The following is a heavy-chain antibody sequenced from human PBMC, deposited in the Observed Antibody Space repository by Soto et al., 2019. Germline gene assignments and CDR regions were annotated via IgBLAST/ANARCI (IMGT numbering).Heavy chain of an antibody. J-gene: IGHJ4*02. CDR3: ASINSSGWYRFDY. Sequence: SETLSLTCAVYGGSFIGYYWSWIRQPPGKGLEWIGEINHSGSTNYNPSLKSRVTISVDTSKNQFSLKLSSVTAADTAVYYCASINSSGWYRFDYWGQGTLVTVS. V-gene: IGHV4-34*01. CDR1: GGSFIGYY. D-gene: IGHD6-19*01. CDR2: INHSGST.